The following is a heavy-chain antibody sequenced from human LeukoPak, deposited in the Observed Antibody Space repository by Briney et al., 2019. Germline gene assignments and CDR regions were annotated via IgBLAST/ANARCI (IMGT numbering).Heavy chain of an antibody. D-gene: IGHD3-3*01. CDR2: ISSSGSYI. J-gene: IGHJ4*02. Sequence: GGSLRLSCAASGFTFSSYSMNWVRQAPGKGLEWVSSISSSGSYIYYADSVKGRFTISRDNAKNSLYLQMNSLRAEDTAVYYCARDPGDYDFWSGYYGGFFDYWGQGTLVTVSS. CDR3: ARDPGDYDFWSGYYGGFFDY. V-gene: IGHV3-21*01. CDR1: GFTFSSYS.